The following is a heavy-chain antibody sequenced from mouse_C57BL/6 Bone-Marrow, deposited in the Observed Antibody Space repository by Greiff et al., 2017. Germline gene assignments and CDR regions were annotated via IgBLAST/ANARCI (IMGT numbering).Heavy chain of an antibody. D-gene: IGHD1-1*01. J-gene: IGHJ2*01. CDR3: DRYGSRLDY. CDR1: GYTFTSYW. V-gene: IGHV1-59*01. CDR2: IDPSDSYT. Sequence: VQLKQPGAELVRPGTSVKLSCTASGYTFTSYWMHWVKQRPGQGLEWIGVIDPSDSYTNYTQKFQGKATLTVDTSSSTAYLQLSRLTSEDSAVYYGDRYGSRLDYWGQGTTLTVSS.